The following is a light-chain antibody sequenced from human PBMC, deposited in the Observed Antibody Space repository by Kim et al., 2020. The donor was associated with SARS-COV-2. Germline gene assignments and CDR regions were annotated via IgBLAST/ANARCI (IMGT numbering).Light chain of an antibody. J-gene: IGLJ2*01. CDR3: QVWDSTTTV. Sequence: SYELTQPPSVSVSPGQTASITCSGERLGDNYVCWYQQKPGQSPVVVIYQDTHRPSGIPERFSGSNSENTATLTISGTQPTDEADYYCQVWDSTTTVFGGG. CDR1: RLGDNY. V-gene: IGLV3-1*01. CDR2: QDT.